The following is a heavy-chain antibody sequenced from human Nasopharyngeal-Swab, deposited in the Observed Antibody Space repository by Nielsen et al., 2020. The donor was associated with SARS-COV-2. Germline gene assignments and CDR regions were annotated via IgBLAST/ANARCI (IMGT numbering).Heavy chain of an antibody. J-gene: IGHJ4*02. D-gene: IGHD5-12*01. CDR1: GFTFDDYV. CDR2: ISWNSRSI. Sequence: SLKISCAGSGFTFDDYVMHWVRQAPGKGLEWVSEISWNSRSIAYADSVKGRFTISRDNAKNSLYLQMNSLTTEDTALYYCATLVATDGYSDYWGQGTLVIVSS. CDR3: ATLVATDGYSDY. V-gene: IGHV3-9*01.